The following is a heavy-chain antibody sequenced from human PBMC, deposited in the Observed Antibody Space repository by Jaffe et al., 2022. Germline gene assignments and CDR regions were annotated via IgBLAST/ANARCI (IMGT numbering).Heavy chain of an antibody. Sequence: QVQLQESGPGLVKPSETLSLTCTVSGGSISSYYWSWIRQPPGKGLEWIGYIYYSGSTNYNPSLKSRVTISVDTSKNQFSLKLSSVTAADTAVYYCARDPSSSWYGYFDYWGQGTLVTVSS. J-gene: IGHJ4*02. V-gene: IGHV4-59*01. CDR2: IYYSGST. CDR1: GGSISSYY. D-gene: IGHD6-13*01. CDR3: ARDPSSSWYGYFDY.